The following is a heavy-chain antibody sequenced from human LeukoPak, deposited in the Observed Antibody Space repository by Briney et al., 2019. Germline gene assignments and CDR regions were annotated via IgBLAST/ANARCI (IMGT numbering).Heavy chain of an antibody. Sequence: ASVKVSCKASGGTFSSYAISWVRQAPGQGLEWMGGIIPIFGTANYAQKFQGRVTITADESTSTAYMELSSLRSEDTAVYYCARDNYYGSGSITDYWGQGTLVTVSS. D-gene: IGHD3-10*01. V-gene: IGHV1-69*13. CDR3: ARDNYYGSGSITDY. CDR1: GGTFSSYA. CDR2: IIPIFGTA. J-gene: IGHJ4*02.